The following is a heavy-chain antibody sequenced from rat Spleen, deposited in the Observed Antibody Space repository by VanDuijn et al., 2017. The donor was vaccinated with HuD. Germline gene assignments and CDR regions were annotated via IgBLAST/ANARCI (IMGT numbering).Heavy chain of an antibody. Sequence: EVQLVESGGGLVQPGRSLKLSCAASGFTFSDYYMAWVRQAPTKGLEWVASISYDGGSTYYRDSVKGRFTISRDNAKSSLYLQMDSLRSEDTATYYCTRRGYLSDWYFDFWGPGTMVTVSS. CDR1: GFTFSDYY. CDR2: ISYDGGST. D-gene: IGHD4-4*01. J-gene: IGHJ1*01. V-gene: IGHV5-20*01. CDR3: TRRGYLSDWYFDF.